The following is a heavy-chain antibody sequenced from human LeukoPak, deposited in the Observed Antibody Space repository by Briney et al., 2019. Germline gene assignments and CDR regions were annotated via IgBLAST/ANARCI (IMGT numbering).Heavy chain of an antibody. D-gene: IGHD2-2*01. CDR3: ARDYCSSASCPYYYYYYGMDV. J-gene: IGHJ6*02. Sequence: GGSLRLSCAASGFTFTSYALSWVRQAPGKGLEWVSTISTSGGSTYYADSVKGRFTISRDNSKNTLYLQMGSLRAEDMAVYYCARDYCSSASCPYYYYYYGMDVWGQGTTVTVSS. CDR1: GFTFTSYA. CDR2: ISTSGGST. V-gene: IGHV3-23*01.